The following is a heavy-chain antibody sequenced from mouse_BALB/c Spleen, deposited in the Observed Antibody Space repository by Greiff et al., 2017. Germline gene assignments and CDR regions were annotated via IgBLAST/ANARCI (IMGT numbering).Heavy chain of an antibody. J-gene: IGHJ4*01. V-gene: IGHV1-69*01. CDR1: GYTFTDYW. Sequence: QVQLQQPGAELVMPGASVKMSCKASGYTFTDYWMHWVKQRPGQGLEWIGAIDTSDSYTSYNQKFKGKATLTVDESSSTAYMQLSSLTSEDSAVYYGARGAYYYAMDYWGQGTSVTVSS. CDR3: ARGAYYYAMDY. CDR2: IDTSDSYT. D-gene: IGHD2-10*01.